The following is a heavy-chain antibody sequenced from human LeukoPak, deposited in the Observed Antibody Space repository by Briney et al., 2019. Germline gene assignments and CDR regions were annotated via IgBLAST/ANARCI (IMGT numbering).Heavy chain of an antibody. V-gene: IGHV3-73*01. CDR2: IRSKANSDET. CDR1: GFIFSDSA. J-gene: IGHJ2*01. D-gene: IGHD3-3*01. CDR3: TSPAHDFDFWSGYYSV. Sequence: PGGSLRLSCTVSGFIFSDSAVHWVRQAAGKGLEWVGRIRSKANSDETAYAASVKGRFTISRDDSKDTAYLQMHSLKPEDTAVYHCTSPAHDFDFWSGYYSVWGRGAQVTVSS.